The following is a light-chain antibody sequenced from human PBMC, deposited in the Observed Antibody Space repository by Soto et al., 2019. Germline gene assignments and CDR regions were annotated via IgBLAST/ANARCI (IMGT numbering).Light chain of an antibody. CDR1: QSVSSR. CDR2: GAS. J-gene: IGKJ1*01. CDR3: QQYKSWKT. Sequence: EIVMTQSPATLSVSPGERVTLSCRASQSVSSRLAWYQQKPGQAHRLLISGASTRATGIPVRFSGSGSGTEFTLTISSLQSEDVAVYYCQQYKSWKTFGQGTRWIS. V-gene: IGKV3-15*01.